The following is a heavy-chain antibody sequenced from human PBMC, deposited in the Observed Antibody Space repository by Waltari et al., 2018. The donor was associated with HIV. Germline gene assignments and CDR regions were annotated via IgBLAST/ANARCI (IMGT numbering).Heavy chain of an antibody. Sequence: QVQLQESGPGLVKPSQTLSLICTVSGGSISSSYYYWSWIRQPPGKGLEWIGYIYSSGSTYYTPSLKSRLTISVDTSKNQFALKLISVTAADRAAYYCARGVAGYGDHNPGNYVDYWGQGTLVTVSS. CDR2: IYSSGST. V-gene: IGHV4-30-4*01. CDR1: GGSISSSYYY. J-gene: IGHJ4*02. D-gene: IGHD5-12*01. CDR3: ARGVAGYGDHNPGNYVDY.